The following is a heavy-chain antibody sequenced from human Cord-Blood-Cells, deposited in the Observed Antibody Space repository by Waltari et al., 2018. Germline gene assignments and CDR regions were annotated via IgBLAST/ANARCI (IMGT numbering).Heavy chain of an antibody. Sequence: QVQLQESGPGLVKPSETLSLTCTVSGYSISSGYYWGWIRQPPGKGREWIGSIYHSGSTYYNPSLKSRVTISVDTSKNQFSLKLSSVTAADTAVYYCARQRGSSSYYYYGMDVWGQGTTVTVSS. J-gene: IGHJ6*02. V-gene: IGHV4-38-2*02. D-gene: IGHD6-6*01. CDR2: IYHSGST. CDR1: GYSISSGYY. CDR3: ARQRGSSSYYYYGMDV.